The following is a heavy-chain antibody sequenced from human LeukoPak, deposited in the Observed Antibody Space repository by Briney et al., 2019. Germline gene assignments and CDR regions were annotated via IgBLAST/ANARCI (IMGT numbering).Heavy chain of an antibody. CDR1: GGSFGGYY. V-gene: IGHV4-34*01. CDR3: AGSSSTSRDGLGY. D-gene: IGHD2-2*01. CDR2: INHSGST. Sequence: SETLSLTCAVYGGSFGGYYWSWIRQPPGKGLEWIGEINHSGSTNYNPSLKSRVTISVDTSKNQFSLKLSSVTAADTAVYYCAGSSSTSRDGLGYWGQGTLVTASS. J-gene: IGHJ4*02.